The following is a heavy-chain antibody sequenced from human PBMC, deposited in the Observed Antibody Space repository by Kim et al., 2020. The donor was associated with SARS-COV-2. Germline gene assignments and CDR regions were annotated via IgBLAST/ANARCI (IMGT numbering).Heavy chain of an antibody. Sequence: SETLSLTCTVSGGSISSYYWSWIRQPPGKGLEWIGYIYYSGSTNYNPSLKSRVTISVDTSKNQFSLKLSSVTAADTAVYYFARGVSALSGDWFDPCGEGT. CDR3: ARGVSALSGDWFDP. CDR1: GGSISSYY. CDR2: IYYSGST. D-gene: IGHD2-8*01. V-gene: IGHV4-59*01. J-gene: IGHJ5*02.